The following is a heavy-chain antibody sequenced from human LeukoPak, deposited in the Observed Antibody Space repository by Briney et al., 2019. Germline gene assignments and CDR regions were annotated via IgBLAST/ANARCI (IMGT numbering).Heavy chain of an antibody. J-gene: IGHJ4*02. Sequence: SETLSLTCTVSGGSVSTSHYYWGWLRQPPGKGLEWIGNIYYSGSTYYNPSLKSRVTISVDTSKNQFSLKLTSVTAADTAVYYCARSLGFCSGGSCYSFDSWGQGTLVTVSS. CDR2: IYYSGST. D-gene: IGHD2-15*01. CDR3: ARSLGFCSGGSCYSFDS. V-gene: IGHV4-39*01. CDR1: GGSVSTSHYY.